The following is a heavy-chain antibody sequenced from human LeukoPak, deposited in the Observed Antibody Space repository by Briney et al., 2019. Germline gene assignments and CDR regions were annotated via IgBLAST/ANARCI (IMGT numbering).Heavy chain of an antibody. D-gene: IGHD2-21*02. CDR3: ARDCGGDCYPFDY. V-gene: IGHV1-46*01. Sequence: ASVKVTCKASGYTFTSYYMHWVRQAPGQGLEWMGIINPSGGSTSYAQKFQGRVTITRDTSTSTVYMELSSLRSEDTAVYYCARDCGGDCYPFDYWGQGTLVTVSS. CDR1: GYTFTSYY. J-gene: IGHJ4*02. CDR2: INPSGGST.